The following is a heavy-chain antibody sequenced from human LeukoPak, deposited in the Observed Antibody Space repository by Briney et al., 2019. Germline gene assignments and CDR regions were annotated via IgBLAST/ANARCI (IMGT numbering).Heavy chain of an antibody. V-gene: IGHV1-46*03. CDR3: ARDRDSYGYGAHWYFDL. CDR1: GYTFTSYY. D-gene: IGHD5-18*01. CDR2: INPSGGST. Sequence: ASVKVSCKASGYTFTSYYMHWVRQAPGQGLEWMGIINPSGGSTSYAQKFQGRVTMTRDTSTSTVYMELSSLSSEDTAVYYCARDRDSYGYGAHWYFDLWGRGTLVTVSS. J-gene: IGHJ2*01.